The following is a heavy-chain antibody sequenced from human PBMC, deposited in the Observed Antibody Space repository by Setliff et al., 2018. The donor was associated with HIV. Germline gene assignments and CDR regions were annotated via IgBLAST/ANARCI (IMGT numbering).Heavy chain of an antibody. CDR3: AKEVPYSNGFMYFDY. J-gene: IGHJ4*02. V-gene: IGHV3-30*04. D-gene: IGHD3-22*01. CDR1: GFTFSTFA. Sequence: GSLRLSCVASGFTFSTFAMHWVRQAPGKGLEWVSVISYDGSRMSYADSVKGRFTISRDDSKNTLFLQMNSLRPEDTAIYYCAKEVPYSNGFMYFDYWGQGTLVTVSS. CDR2: ISYDGSRM.